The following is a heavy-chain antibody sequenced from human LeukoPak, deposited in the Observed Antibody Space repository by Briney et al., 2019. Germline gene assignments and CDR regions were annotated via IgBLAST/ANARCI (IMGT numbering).Heavy chain of an antibody. CDR3: ASDDGYARH. D-gene: IGHD5-24*01. Sequence: SETLSLTCSVSGASLSGYYWSWLRQPAGKGLEWIGRLYGSGSTYYNPSLKSRVTMSVDTSKNQFSLKLTSMTAADAAVYYCASDDGYARHWGQGTLVTVSS. J-gene: IGHJ4*02. CDR2: LYGSGST. V-gene: IGHV4-4*07. CDR1: GASLSGYY.